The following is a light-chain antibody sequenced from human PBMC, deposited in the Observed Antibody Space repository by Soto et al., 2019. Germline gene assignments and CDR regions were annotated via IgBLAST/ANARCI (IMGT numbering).Light chain of an antibody. Sequence: QSVLTQPASVSGSPGQSITISCXXXXXDIGAYDYVSWYQQHPGRAPKLIIYEVSHRFSGLSYRFSGSKSGNTASLTISGLQAEDEGDYYCTSFAPGRIYVFGSGTKLTVL. CDR1: XXDIGAYDY. CDR3: TSFAPGRIYV. CDR2: EVS. V-gene: IGLV2-14*03. J-gene: IGLJ1*01.